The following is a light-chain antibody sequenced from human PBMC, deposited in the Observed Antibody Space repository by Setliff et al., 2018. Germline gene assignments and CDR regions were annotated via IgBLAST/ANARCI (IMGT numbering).Light chain of an antibody. V-gene: IGLV2-18*02. CDR1: NSDVGTYNR. Sequence: QSALTQPPSVSGSPGQSVTISGTGTNSDVGTYNRVSWYQQPPGTAPKLIIYEVSTRPSGVPDRFSGSRSGNTASLTISGIQAEDEADYYCSSYTSSSTPDVFGTGTKVTVL. CDR3: SSYTSSSTPDV. J-gene: IGLJ1*01. CDR2: EVS.